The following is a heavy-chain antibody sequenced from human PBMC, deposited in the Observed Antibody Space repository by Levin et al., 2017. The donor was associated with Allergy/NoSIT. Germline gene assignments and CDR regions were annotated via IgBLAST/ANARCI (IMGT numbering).Heavy chain of an antibody. Sequence: GGSLRLSCAASGFTFSSYGMHWVRQAPGKGLEWVAVISYDGSNKYYADSVKGRFTISRDNSKNTLYLQMNSLRAEDTAVYYCAKDPPGYSYGSQDDAFDIWGQGTMVTVSS. V-gene: IGHV3-30*18. CDR2: ISYDGSNK. CDR1: GFTFSSYG. CDR3: AKDPPGYSYGSQDDAFDI. D-gene: IGHD5-18*01. J-gene: IGHJ3*02.